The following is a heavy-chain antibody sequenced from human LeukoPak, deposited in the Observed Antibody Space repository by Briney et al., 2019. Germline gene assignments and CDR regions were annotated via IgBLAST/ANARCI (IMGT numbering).Heavy chain of an antibody. CDR1: GFTFDDYA. J-gene: IGHJ4*02. CDR2: ISWNSGSI. Sequence: GGSLRLSCAASGFTFDDYAMPWVRQAPGKGLEWVSGISWNSGSIGYADSVKGRFTISRDNAKNSLYLQMNSLRAEDTALYYCAKGSSWYYFDYWGQGTLVTVSS. V-gene: IGHV3-9*01. CDR3: AKGSSWYYFDY. D-gene: IGHD6-13*01.